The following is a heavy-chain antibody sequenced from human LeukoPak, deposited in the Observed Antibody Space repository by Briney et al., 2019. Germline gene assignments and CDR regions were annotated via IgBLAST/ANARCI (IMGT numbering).Heavy chain of an antibody. J-gene: IGHJ6*02. Sequence: GGSLRLSCAASGFTFSSYGMHWVRQAPGKGLEWVAVISYDGSNKYYADSVKGRFTISRDNSKNTLYLQMNSLRAEDTAVYYCASTGKGPMNYYYYGMDVWGQGTTVTVSS. D-gene: IGHD3-22*01. CDR3: ASTGKGPMNYYYYGMDV. CDR1: GFTFSSYG. V-gene: IGHV3-30*03. CDR2: ISYDGSNK.